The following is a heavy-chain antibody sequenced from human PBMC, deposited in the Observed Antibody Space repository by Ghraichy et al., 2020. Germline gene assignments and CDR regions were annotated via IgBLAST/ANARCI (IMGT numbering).Heavy chain of an antibody. D-gene: IGHD3-9*01. CDR2: ISAYNGNT. Sequence: ASVKLSCKASGYTFTSYGISWVRQAPGQGLEWMGWISAYNGNTNYAQKLQGRVTMTTDTSTSTAYMELRSLRSDDTAVYYCARGSDDILTSRYYYYGMDVWGQGTTVTVSS. J-gene: IGHJ6*02. CDR3: ARGSDDILTSRYYYYGMDV. CDR1: GYTFTSYG. V-gene: IGHV1-18*01.